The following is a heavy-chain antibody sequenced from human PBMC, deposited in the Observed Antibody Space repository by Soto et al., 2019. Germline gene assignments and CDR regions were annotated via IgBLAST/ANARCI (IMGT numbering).Heavy chain of an antibody. CDR3: ARDRVVLGSYDYYGSGSYYPYAFDI. J-gene: IGHJ3*02. CDR1: GGTFSSHA. D-gene: IGHD3-10*01. CDR2: IIAIFVTA. V-gene: IGHV1-69*13. Sequence: SVKVSCKASGGTFSSHAISWVRQAPGQGLEWMGGIIAIFVTANYAQKFQGRVTITADESTSTAYMELSSLRSEDTAVYYCARDRVVLGSYDYYGSGSYYPYAFDIWGQGTMVTVSS.